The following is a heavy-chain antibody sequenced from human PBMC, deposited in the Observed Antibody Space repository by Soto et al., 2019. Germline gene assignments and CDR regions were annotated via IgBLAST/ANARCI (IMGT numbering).Heavy chain of an antibody. J-gene: IGHJ5*02. CDR3: ARHRGPTTSENWFDP. D-gene: IGHD5-12*01. CDR1: GYTFFTYV. CDR2: ISTYSGDT. Sequence: QVHLVQSGVEVKTPGASVKVSCQASGYTFFTYVISWVRQAPGQGLEWRGWISTYSGDTKYAQKFKGRVTMTTDTATTTAYLELRSLRSDDTAVYYCARHRGPTTSENWFDPWGQGTLVTVSS. V-gene: IGHV1-18*01.